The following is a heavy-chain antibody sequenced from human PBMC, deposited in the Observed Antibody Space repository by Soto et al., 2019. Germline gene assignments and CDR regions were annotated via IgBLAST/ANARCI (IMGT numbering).Heavy chain of an antibody. CDR3: ATSVNSAMAFDY. CDR1: GYTFTHYY. V-gene: IGHV1-46*01. Sequence: ASVKVSCKASGYTFTHYYMHWVRQAPGQRLEWMGIINPNGGSTTYAQRFRAGFTLTRDTSTSTVYMELSSLRSEDSAVYYCATSVNSAMAFDYWGQGTLVTVSS. J-gene: IGHJ4*02. CDR2: INPNGGST. D-gene: IGHD5-18*01.